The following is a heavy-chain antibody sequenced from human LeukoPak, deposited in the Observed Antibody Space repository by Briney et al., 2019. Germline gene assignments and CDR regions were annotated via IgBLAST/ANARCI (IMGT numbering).Heavy chain of an antibody. J-gene: IGHJ6*04. CDR2: ISGSADRT. V-gene: IGHV3-23*01. D-gene: IGHD3-10*02. CDR1: GCTFNSYG. CDR3: AELGITMIGGV. Sequence: GGSLRLSCAASGCTFNSYGMSWVRQAPGKGLEWVSAISGSADRTYYADSVKGRFTISRDNSKNSLYLQMNSLRAEDTAVYYCAELGITMIGGVWGKGTTVTISS.